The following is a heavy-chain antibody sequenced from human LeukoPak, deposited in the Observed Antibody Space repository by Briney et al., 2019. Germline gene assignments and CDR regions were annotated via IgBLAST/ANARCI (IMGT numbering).Heavy chain of an antibody. CDR2: ISHSGST. D-gene: IGHD3-10*01. Sequence: SETVSLTCTVYGWSSSGYNGSWIRQPPGKGMEWIGQISHSGSTYYTPSLKSRVTMSVDSSKNQFSLQLTSVTAADTAIYYCANMIRGPDYWGQGALVTVSS. V-gene: IGHV4-34*01. CDR1: GWSSSGYN. CDR3: ANMIRGPDY. J-gene: IGHJ4*02.